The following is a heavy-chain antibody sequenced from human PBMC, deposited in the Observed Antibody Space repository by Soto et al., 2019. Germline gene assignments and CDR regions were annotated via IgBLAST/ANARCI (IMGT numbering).Heavy chain of an antibody. D-gene: IGHD3-22*01. J-gene: IGHJ4*02. CDR2: ISGSGGST. V-gene: IGHV3-23*01. CDR3: AKDRGSPVGDYDSSGYTDY. CDR1: GFTFSSYA. Sequence: EVQLLESGGGLVQPGGSLRLSCAASGFTFSSYAMRWVRQAPGKGLEWVSAISGSGGSTYYADSVKGRFTISRDNSKNTLYLQMNSLRAEDTAVYYCAKDRGSPVGDYDSSGYTDYWGQGTLVTVSS.